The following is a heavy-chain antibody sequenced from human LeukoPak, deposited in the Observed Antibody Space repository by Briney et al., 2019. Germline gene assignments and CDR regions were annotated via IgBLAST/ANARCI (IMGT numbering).Heavy chain of an antibody. CDR3: VTKEPYTSGWNY. J-gene: IGHJ4*02. V-gene: IGHV3-7*01. CDR1: GFTFNRDW. Sequence: QAGGSLRLSCAASGFTFNRDWTAWVRQAPGKGLEWVANIKEDGSEKSYVDSVKGRFTISRDNAENSVYLQMNGLRVEDSGVYYCVTKEPYTSGWNYWGQGTLVSVSS. D-gene: IGHD6-19*01. CDR2: IKEDGSEK.